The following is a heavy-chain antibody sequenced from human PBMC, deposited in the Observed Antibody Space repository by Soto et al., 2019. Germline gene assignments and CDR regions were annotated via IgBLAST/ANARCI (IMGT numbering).Heavy chain of an antibody. CDR2: ISAYNGNT. V-gene: IGHV1-18*01. CDR1: GYTFTSYG. D-gene: IGHD3-9*01. Sequence: ASVKVSCKASGYTFTSYGISWVRQAPGQGLEWMGWISAYNGNTNYAQKLQGRVTMTTDTSTSTAYMELRSRRSDDTAVYYCARYYDILTGRGVWFDPWGQETLVTVSS. CDR3: ARYYDILTGRGVWFDP. J-gene: IGHJ5*02.